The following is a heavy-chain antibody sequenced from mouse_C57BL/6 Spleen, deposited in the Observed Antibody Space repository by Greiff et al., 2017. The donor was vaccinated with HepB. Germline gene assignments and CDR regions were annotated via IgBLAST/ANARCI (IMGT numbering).Heavy chain of an antibody. J-gene: IGHJ2*01. CDR1: GFTFSDYY. CDR2: INYDGSST. CDR3: ARITTVVYFDY. Sequence: EVQVVESEGGLVQPGSSMKLSCTASGFTFSDYYMAWVRQVPEKGLEWVANINYDGSSTYYLDSLKSRFIISRDNAKNILYLQMSSLKSEDTATYYCARITTVVYFDYWGQGTTLTVSS. V-gene: IGHV5-16*01. D-gene: IGHD1-1*01.